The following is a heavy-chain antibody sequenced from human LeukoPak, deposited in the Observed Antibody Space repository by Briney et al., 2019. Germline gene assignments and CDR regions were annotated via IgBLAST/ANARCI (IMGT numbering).Heavy chain of an antibody. CDR1: GFVFSTFW. CDR3: ARASITMVRGYFDY. Sequence: GGSLRLSCAASGFVFSTFWMHWVPQAPGKGLVWVSRTNGDGTITNYADSVKGRFTISRDNAKNALYLQMNSLRVEDTAVYYCARASITMVRGYFDYWGQGTLVTVSS. V-gene: IGHV3-74*01. J-gene: IGHJ4*02. D-gene: IGHD3-10*01. CDR2: TNGDGTIT.